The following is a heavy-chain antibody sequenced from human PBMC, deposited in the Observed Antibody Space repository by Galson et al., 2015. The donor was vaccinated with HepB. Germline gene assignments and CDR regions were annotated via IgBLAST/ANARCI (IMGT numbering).Heavy chain of an antibody. D-gene: IGHD2-15*01. J-gene: IGHJ4*02. Sequence: SVKVSCKASGYTFTSYGISWVRQAPGQGLEWMGWISAYNGNTNYAQKLQGRVTMTTDTSTSTAYMELSSLRSEDTAVYYCARWVVAAGYYFDYWGQGTLVTVSS. CDR1: GYTFTSYG. V-gene: IGHV1-18*01. CDR2: ISAYNGNT. CDR3: ARWVVAAGYYFDY.